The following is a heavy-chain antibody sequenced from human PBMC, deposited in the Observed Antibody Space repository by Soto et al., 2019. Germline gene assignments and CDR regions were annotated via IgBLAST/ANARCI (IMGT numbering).Heavy chain of an antibody. CDR3: AHRPPAYRSRWSGAFDI. J-gene: IGHJ3*02. V-gene: IGHV2-5*02. D-gene: IGHD6-19*01. CDR1: GFSLSTRGVG. Sequence: QITLKESGPTLVKPTQPLTLTCTFSGFSLSTRGVGVGWIRQPPGKALEWLALIYWDDDKRYSPSLKSRVTITRATCKSQVVLTMTNMDPVHTATYCCAHRPPAYRSRWSGAFDIWGQGTMVTVSS. CDR2: IYWDDDK.